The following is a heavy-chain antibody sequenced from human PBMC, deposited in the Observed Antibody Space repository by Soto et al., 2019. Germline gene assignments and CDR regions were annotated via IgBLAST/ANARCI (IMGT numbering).Heavy chain of an antibody. J-gene: IGHJ3*02. CDR1: GFTFSSYS. CDR3: ARPLFTPDQLLRKRHRDDAFDI. D-gene: IGHD2-2*01. V-gene: IGHV3-21*01. CDR2: ISSSSSYI. Sequence: GGSLRLSCAASGFTFSSYSMNWVRQAPGKGLEWVSSISSSSSYIYYADSVKGRFTISRDNAKNSLYLQMNSLRAEDTAVYYCARPLFTPDQLLRKRHRDDAFDIWGQGTMVTVSS.